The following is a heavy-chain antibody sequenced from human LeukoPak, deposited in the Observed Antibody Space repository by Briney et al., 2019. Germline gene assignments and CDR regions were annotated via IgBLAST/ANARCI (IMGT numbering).Heavy chain of an antibody. V-gene: IGHV4-38-2*02. CDR1: GYSISSGYY. Sequence: PSETLSLTCTVSGYSISSGYYWGWIRQPPGKGLEWIGSIYHSGSTHYNPSLKSRVTISVNTSKNQFSLKLSSVTAADTAVYYCARLYSITWYYFDYWGQGTLVTVSS. J-gene: IGHJ4*02. CDR3: ARLYSITWYYFDY. CDR2: IYHSGST. D-gene: IGHD6-13*01.